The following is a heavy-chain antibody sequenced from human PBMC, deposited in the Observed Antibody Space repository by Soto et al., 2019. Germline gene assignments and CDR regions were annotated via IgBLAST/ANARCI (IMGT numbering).Heavy chain of an antibody. CDR3: ATELGFRRYFDY. Sequence: GGSLRLSCVASGSIFHSFSMNWVRQTPDKGLEWVAVISYDGSRQYYGDSVKGRFTISRDNSKNTLYLQMNSLRPEDTAVYYCATELGFRRYFDYWGQGTLVTVSS. D-gene: IGHD7-27*01. CDR2: ISYDGSRQ. V-gene: IGHV3-30*04. CDR1: GSIFHSFS. J-gene: IGHJ4*02.